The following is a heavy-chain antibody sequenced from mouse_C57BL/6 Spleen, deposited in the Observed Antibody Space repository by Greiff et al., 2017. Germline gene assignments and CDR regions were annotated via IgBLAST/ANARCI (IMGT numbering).Heavy chain of an antibody. D-gene: IGHD4-1*01. V-gene: IGHV5-16*01. Sequence: EVHLVESEGGLVQPGSSMKLSCPASGFTFSDYYMAWVRQVPEKGLEWVANINYDGSSTYYLDSLKSRFIISRDNAKNILYLQMSSLKSEDTATYYCAREGTGTYFDVWGTGTTVTVAS. CDR1: GFTFSDYY. CDR3: AREGTGTYFDV. CDR2: INYDGSST. J-gene: IGHJ1*03.